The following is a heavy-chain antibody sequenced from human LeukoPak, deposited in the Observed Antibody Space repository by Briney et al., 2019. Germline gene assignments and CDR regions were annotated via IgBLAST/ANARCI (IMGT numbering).Heavy chain of an antibody. J-gene: IGHJ4*02. D-gene: IGHD3-22*01. CDR3: ARDWSDSSGYYPDY. V-gene: IGHV3-64*01. CDR1: GFTFSSYA. Sequence: PGGSLRLSCAASGFTFSSYAMHWVRQAPGKGLEYVSAISSNGGSAYYANSVKGRFTISRDNSKNTLYLQMNSLRAEDTAVYYCARDWSDSSGYYPDYWGQGTLVTVSS. CDR2: ISSNGGSA.